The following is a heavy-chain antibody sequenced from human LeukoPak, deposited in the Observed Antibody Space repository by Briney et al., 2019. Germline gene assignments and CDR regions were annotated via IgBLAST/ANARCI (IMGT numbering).Heavy chain of an antibody. Sequence: PGGSLRLSCAASGFTFSSYGMHWVRQAPGKGLEWVAFIRYDGSNKYYADSVKGRFTISRGNSKNTLYLQMNSLRAEDTAVYYCAPASYYDSSGYYLDYWGQGTLVTVSS. V-gene: IGHV3-30*02. CDR1: GFTFSSYG. J-gene: IGHJ4*02. D-gene: IGHD3-22*01. CDR3: APASYYDSSGYYLDY. CDR2: IRYDGSNK.